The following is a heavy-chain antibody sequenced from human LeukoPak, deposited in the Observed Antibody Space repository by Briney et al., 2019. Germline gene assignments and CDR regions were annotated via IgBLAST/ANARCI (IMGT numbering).Heavy chain of an antibody. CDR2: IRYDGSNK. CDR3: AKEPLPYYSSSYFDY. CDR1: GFTSSSYG. J-gene: IGHJ4*02. Sequence: PGGSLRLSCAASGFTSSSYGMHWVRQAPGKGLEWVAFIRYDGSNKYYADSVKGRFTISRDNSKNTLYLQMNSLRAEDTAVYYCAKEPLPYYSSSYFDYWGQGTLVTVSS. D-gene: IGHD6-13*01. V-gene: IGHV3-30*02.